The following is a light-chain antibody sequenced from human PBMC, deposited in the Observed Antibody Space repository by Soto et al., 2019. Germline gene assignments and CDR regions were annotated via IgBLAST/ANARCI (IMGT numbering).Light chain of an antibody. J-gene: IGKJ5*01. CDR2: LGS. V-gene: IGKV2-28*01. CDR1: QILLHSNGYNY. CDR3: MQALQTPYT. Sequence: DIVMTQSPLSLPVTPVDPASISFRPSQILLHSNGYNYLDWYLQKPGQSPQLLIYLGSNRASGVPDRFSGSGSGTDFTLKISRVEAEDVGVYYCMQALQTPYTFGQGTRLEI.